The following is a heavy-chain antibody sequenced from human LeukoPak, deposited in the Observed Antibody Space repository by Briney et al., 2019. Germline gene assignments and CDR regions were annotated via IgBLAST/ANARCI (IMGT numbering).Heavy chain of an antibody. J-gene: IGHJ5*02. V-gene: IGHV1-18*01. Sequence: GASVKVSCKASGYTFSNYGISWVRQAPGQGLEWVGWIRGDNGNTNYAQKFQGRVTMTTETSTSTAYMELGSLGSDETAVYYCARGRPTTSIAAAGVNWFDPWGQGTLVTVSS. CDR1: GYTFSNYG. D-gene: IGHD6-13*01. CDR3: ARGRPTTSIAAAGVNWFDP. CDR2: IRGDNGNT.